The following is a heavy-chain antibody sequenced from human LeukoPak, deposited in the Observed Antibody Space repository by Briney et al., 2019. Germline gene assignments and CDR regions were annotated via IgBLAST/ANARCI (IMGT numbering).Heavy chain of an antibody. CDR3: ATGITWNGAGS. V-gene: IGHV3-23*01. Sequence: PGGSLRLSCAASGFTFSSYAMSWVRQAPGKGLEWVSGTSGSGGSTYYADSVKGRFTISRDNSKNTLYLLMNSLSAEDTAVYYCATGITWNGAGSWGQGTLVTVSS. D-gene: IGHD1-1*01. J-gene: IGHJ5*02. CDR2: TSGSGGST. CDR1: GFTFSSYA.